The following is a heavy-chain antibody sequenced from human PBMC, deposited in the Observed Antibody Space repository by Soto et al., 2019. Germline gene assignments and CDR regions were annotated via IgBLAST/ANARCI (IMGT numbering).Heavy chain of an antibody. CDR2: IYYSGTT. Sequence: SETLSLTCTVSGGSISSGGYYWYWIRQHPGKGLEWIGYIYYSGTTYYNPSLKSRVTISVDTSKNQFSLKLSSVTAADTAVYYCARRYGGTFDYWGQGTLVTVSS. D-gene: IGHD2-15*01. CDR1: GGSISSGGYY. V-gene: IGHV4-31*03. J-gene: IGHJ4*02. CDR3: ARRYGGTFDY.